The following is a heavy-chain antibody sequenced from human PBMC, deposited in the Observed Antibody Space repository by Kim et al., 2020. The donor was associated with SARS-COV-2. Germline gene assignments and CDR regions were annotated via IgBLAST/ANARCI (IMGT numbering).Heavy chain of an antibody. CDR3: VKSREAMAGAFDV. J-gene: IGHJ3*01. D-gene: IGHD6-19*01. Sequence: GGSLRLSCVGSGFRFDDYAMHWVRQAPGKGLEWVSGISWNSDDIGYVDSVKGRFIISRDNAKNSLFLQMNGLRPEDTALYYCVKSREAMAGAFDVWGQGT. V-gene: IGHV3-9*01. CDR2: ISWNSDDI. CDR1: GFRFDDYA.